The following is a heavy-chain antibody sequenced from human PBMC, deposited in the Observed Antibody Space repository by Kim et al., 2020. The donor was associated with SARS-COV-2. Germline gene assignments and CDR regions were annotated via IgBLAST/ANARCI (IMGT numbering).Heavy chain of an antibody. V-gene: IGHV3-66*01. J-gene: IGHJ6*02. Sequence: GGSLRLSCAASGFTVSSNYMSWVRQAPGKGLEWVSVIYSGGSTYYADSVKGRFTISRDNSKNTLYLQMNSLRAEDTAVYYCARVSYDTLRLVYYYYGMDVWGQGTTVTVSS. D-gene: IGHD3-16*01. CDR2: IYSGGST. CDR1: GFTVSSNY. CDR3: ARVSYDTLRLVYYYYGMDV.